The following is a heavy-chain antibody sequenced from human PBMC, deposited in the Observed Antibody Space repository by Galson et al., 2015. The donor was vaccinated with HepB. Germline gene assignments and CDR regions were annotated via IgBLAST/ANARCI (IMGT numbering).Heavy chain of an antibody. CDR1: GFTFSDYY. CDR3: ARDEPSGDWFDP. Sequence: SLRLSCAASGFTFSDYYMSWIRQAPGKGLEWVSYISSSGSTIYYADSVKGRFTISRDNAKNSLYLQMNSLRAEDTAVYYCARDEPSGDWFDPWGQGTLVTVSS. V-gene: IGHV3-11*01. CDR2: ISSSGSTI. D-gene: IGHD2-15*01. J-gene: IGHJ5*02.